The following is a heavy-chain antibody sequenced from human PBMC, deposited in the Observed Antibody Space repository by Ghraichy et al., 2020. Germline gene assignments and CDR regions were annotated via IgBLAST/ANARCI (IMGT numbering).Heavy chain of an antibody. CDR2: INSDGSST. CDR1: GFAFSSYW. V-gene: IGHV3-74*01. Sequence: GGSLRLSCAASGFAFSSYWMHWVRQAPGKGLVWVSRINSDGSSTSYADSVKGRFTISRDNAKNTLYLQMNSLRAEDTAVYYCARSPRETYYYDSSGFDYWGQGTLVTVSS. J-gene: IGHJ4*02. CDR3: ARSPRETYYYDSSGFDY. D-gene: IGHD3-22*01.